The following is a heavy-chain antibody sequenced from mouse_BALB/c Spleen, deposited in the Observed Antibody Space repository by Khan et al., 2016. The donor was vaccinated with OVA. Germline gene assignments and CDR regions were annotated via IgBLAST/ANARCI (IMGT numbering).Heavy chain of an antibody. J-gene: IGHJ3*01. Sequence: QVQLKQSGAELARPGASVKLSCKASGYTFTDYYINWVKQRTGQGLEWIGEISPGSGDTYYNERFKGKATLTADKYSSTAYMQLSSLTSEASAGYYCARRNYFGYTFAYWGQGTLVTVSA. CDR1: GYTFTDYY. D-gene: IGHD1-2*01. V-gene: IGHV1-77*01. CDR2: ISPGSGDT. CDR3: ARRNYFGYTFAY.